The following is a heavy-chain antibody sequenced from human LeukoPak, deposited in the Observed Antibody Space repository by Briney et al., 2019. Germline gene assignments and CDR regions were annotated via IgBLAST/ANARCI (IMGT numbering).Heavy chain of an antibody. CDR3: ALYSSTWY. Sequence: ASVRVSCKASGYTFTTYYIHWVRQAPGQGLEWMGIINPTGGSTTYAQKFQGRVTMTRDTSTSTVFMEVNSLRSEDTAVYYCALYSSTWYWGQGTLVTVSS. CDR1: GYTFTTYY. J-gene: IGHJ4*02. V-gene: IGHV1-46*01. CDR2: INPTGGST. D-gene: IGHD6-13*01.